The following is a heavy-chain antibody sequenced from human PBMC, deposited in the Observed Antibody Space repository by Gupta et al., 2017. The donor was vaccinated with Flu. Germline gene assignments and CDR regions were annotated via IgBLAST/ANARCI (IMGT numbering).Heavy chain of an antibody. V-gene: IGHV1-18*01. Sequence: INWVRQAPGQGLEWMGWITPYNDNTNYAHKLQGRVTMTTDTSTSTAYMELRSLTYEDTAVYYCARPKTYGDYVRMDAFDIWGQGTMVTVSS. J-gene: IGHJ3*02. CDR2: ITPYNDNT. D-gene: IGHD4-17*01. CDR3: ARPKTYGDYVRMDAFDI.